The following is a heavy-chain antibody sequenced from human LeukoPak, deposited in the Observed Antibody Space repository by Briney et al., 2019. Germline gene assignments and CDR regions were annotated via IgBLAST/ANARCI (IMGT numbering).Heavy chain of an antibody. CDR1: GYTYTTDG. D-gene: IGHD6-13*01. J-gene: IGHJ5*02. V-gene: IGHV1-18*01. Sequence: GASVKVSCKASGYTYTTDGISWVRRAPGQGLEWMGWIDTYSGKTNYAQKFQGRVTMTSDTSTSTAYMELRSLRSDDTAVYYCARDRGIAEADSFDPWGQGTLVTVSS. CDR2: IDTYSGKT. CDR3: ARDRGIAEADSFDP.